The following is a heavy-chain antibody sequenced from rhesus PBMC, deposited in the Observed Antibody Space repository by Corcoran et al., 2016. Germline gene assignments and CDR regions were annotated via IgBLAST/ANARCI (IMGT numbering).Heavy chain of an antibody. J-gene: IGHJ4*01. Sequence: QVQLQGSGPGVVKPSETLSLPCAVYGGSISDSYRWSWLRQPPGKELEWIGYIYGSSTSTNYNPSLKSRVTISKDTAKNQFALKLSSVTAADTAVYYCARLRSGDYYSFDYWGQGVLVTVSS. CDR2: IYGSSTST. CDR1: GGSISDSYR. D-gene: IGHD3-34*01. V-gene: IGHV4S10*01. CDR3: ARLRSGDYYSFDY.